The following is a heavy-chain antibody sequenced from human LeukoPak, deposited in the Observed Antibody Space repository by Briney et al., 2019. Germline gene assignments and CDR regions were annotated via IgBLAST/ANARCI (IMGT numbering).Heavy chain of an antibody. V-gene: IGHV1-69*13. Sequence: SVKVSCKASGGTFSSYAINWVRQAPGQGLEWMGGIIPIFGTANYAQKFQGRVTITADESTSTAYMELSSLRSEDTAVYYCARDQSGYSSSWYFDPWGQGTLVTVSS. D-gene: IGHD6-13*01. J-gene: IGHJ5*02. CDR2: IIPIFGTA. CDR3: ARDQSGYSSSWYFDP. CDR1: GGTFSSYA.